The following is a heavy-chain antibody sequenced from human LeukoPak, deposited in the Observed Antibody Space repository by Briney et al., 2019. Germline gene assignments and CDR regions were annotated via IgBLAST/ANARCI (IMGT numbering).Heavy chain of an antibody. J-gene: IGHJ4*02. CDR2: INHSGST. CDR3: ARGHRYCSSTSCLLGRDY. D-gene: IGHD2-2*01. CDR1: GGSFSGYY. Sequence: SETLSLTCAVYGGSFSGYYWSWIRQPPGKGLEWIGEINHSGSTNYNPSLKSRVTISVDTSKNQFCLKLSSVPAADTAVYYCARGHRYCSSTSCLLGRDYWGQGTLVTVSS. V-gene: IGHV4-34*01.